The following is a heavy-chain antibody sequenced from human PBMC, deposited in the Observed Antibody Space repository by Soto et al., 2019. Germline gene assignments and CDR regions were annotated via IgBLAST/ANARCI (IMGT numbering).Heavy chain of an antibody. Sequence: ASVKVSCKASGYTFTSYGISWVRQAPGQGLEWMGWISAYNGNTNYAQKHQGRVTMTTDTSTSTAYMELRSLRSEDTAVYYCSKDHSPTYYNFWSGYYPDWFDPWGQGTLVTVSS. CDR1: GYTFTSYG. CDR2: ISAYNGNT. J-gene: IGHJ5*02. CDR3: SKDHSPTYYNFWSGYYPDWFDP. V-gene: IGHV1-18*01. D-gene: IGHD3-3*01.